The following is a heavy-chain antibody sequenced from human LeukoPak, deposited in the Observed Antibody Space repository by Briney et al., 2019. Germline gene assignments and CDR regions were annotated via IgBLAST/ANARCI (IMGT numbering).Heavy chain of an antibody. CDR2: IVVGSGNT. CDR1: GFTFTSSA. V-gene: IGHV1-58*01. J-gene: IGHJ3*02. Sequence: SVKVSCKASGFTFTSSAVQWVRQARGQRLEWIGWIVVGSGNTNYAQKFQERVTITRDMSTSTAYMELSSLRSEDTAVYYCAAAIRGFGPPMAFDIWGQGTMVTVSS. CDR3: AAAIRGFGPPMAFDI. D-gene: IGHD3-10*01.